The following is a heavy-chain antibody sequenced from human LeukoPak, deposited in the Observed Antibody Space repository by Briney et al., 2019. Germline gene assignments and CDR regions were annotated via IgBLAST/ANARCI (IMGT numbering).Heavy chain of an antibody. Sequence: SETLSLTCTVSGYSISSGYYWGWIRQPPGKGLEWIGSIYHSGSTNYNPSLKSRVTISVDTSKNQFSLKLSSVTAADTAVYYCARGGQQQLPKRFDPWGQGTLVTVSS. CDR1: GYSISSGYY. CDR3: ARGGQQQLPKRFDP. J-gene: IGHJ5*02. CDR2: IYHSGST. V-gene: IGHV4-38-2*02. D-gene: IGHD6-13*01.